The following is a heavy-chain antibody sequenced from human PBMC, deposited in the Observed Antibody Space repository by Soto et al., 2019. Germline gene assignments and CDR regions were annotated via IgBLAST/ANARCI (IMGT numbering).Heavy chain of an antibody. D-gene: IGHD4-17*01. CDR3: ARITVTGDAGFDF. CDR2: IDWNDDK. CDR1: GFSLITSGMC. V-gene: IGHV2-70*01. Sequence: SGPTLVNPTQTLTLTCTFSGFSLITSGMCVSWIRQPPGKALEWLALIDWNDDKYYNTSLKTRLTISKDISKSQVVLTMTNMDPVDTATYYCARITVTGDAGFDFWGQGTLVTVSS. J-gene: IGHJ4*02.